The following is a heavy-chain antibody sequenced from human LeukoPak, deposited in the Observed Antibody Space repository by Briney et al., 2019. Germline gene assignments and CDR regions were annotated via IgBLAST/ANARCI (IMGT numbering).Heavy chain of an antibody. CDR3: ARPLRGAAAGPDFDY. Sequence: SETLSLTCTVSGGSISSSSYYWGWIRQPPGLGLEWIVSIYYSGSTYSNPSLKSRVTISVDTSKNQFSLKLSSVAAADTAVYYCARPLRGAAAGPDFDYWGQGTLVTVSS. D-gene: IGHD6-13*01. CDR2: IYYSGST. J-gene: IGHJ4*02. V-gene: IGHV4-39*01. CDR1: GGSISSSSYY.